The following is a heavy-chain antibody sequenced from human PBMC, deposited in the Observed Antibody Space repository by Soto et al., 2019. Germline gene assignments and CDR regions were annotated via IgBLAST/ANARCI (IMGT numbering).Heavy chain of an antibody. Sequence: QGQLVQSGAEVKKPGSSVKVSCKVSGGIFSSYAIGWVRQAPGQGLEWMAGIIPITGTTNRAQKFQGRVTVTADESTTTVYMELSSLTAEDTAVYYCAREYSSSSQYLYFDVWGRGTLVTVSS. CDR1: GGIFSSYA. J-gene: IGHJ2*01. CDR2: IIPITGTT. CDR3: AREYSSSSQYLYFDV. V-gene: IGHV1-69*01. D-gene: IGHD6-6*01.